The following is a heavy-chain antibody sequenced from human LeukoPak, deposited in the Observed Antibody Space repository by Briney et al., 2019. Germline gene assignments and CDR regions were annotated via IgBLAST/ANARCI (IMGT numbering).Heavy chain of an antibody. CDR2: IEHDGQNI. D-gene: IGHD1-1*01. J-gene: IGHJ5*02. Sequence: GGSLRLSCAASGFSFTYNDMHWVRQAPGKGLEWVACIEHDGQNIHYADSVKGRFTVSRDNPASTLYLQMDNLTREDTAVYYCAKRGPPPGTYGNWIDPWGQGTLVTVSS. V-gene: IGHV3-30*02. CDR1: GFSFTYND. CDR3: AKRGPPPGTYGNWIDP.